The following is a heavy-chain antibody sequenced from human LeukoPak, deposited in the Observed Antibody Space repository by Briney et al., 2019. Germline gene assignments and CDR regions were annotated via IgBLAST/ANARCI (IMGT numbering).Heavy chain of an antibody. D-gene: IGHD3-22*01. V-gene: IGHV3-23*01. CDR1: GFTFSSYA. CDR3: AKDSYYYDSSGYNWFDP. J-gene: IGHJ5*02. Sequence: GGSLRLSCAASGFTFSSYAMSWVHQAPGKGLEWVSAISGSGGSTYYADSVKGRFTISRDNSKNTLYLQMNSLRAEDTAVYYCAKDSYYYDSSGYNWFDPWGQGTLVTVSS. CDR2: ISGSGGST.